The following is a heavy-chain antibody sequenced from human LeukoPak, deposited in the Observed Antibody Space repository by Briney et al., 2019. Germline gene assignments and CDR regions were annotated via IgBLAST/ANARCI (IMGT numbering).Heavy chain of an antibody. CDR3: ARGGWGFPMRY. D-gene: IGHD3-16*01. Sequence: GASVKVSCKASGYTFTSYGISWVRQGPGQGLEWMGWISAYNGNIKYAKNLQDRVTMTTDTSTKTAYMELRSLRSDDTAVYYCARGGWGFPMRYWGQGTLVTVSS. CDR1: GYTFTSYG. V-gene: IGHV1-18*01. J-gene: IGHJ4*02. CDR2: ISAYNGNI.